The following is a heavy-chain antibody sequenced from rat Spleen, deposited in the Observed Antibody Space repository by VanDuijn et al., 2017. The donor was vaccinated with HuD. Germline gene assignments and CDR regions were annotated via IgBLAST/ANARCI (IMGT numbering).Heavy chain of an antibody. CDR1: GFTFRNFD. CDR3: ARHDYFDY. CDR2: ISSDGRRN. Sequence: EVQMVESGGGLVQPGRSLKLSCEVSGFTFRNFDMAWVRQTPTKGLEWVATISSDGRRNYYRDSVKGRFTISRDNAKSTLYLQMNSLRSEDTATYYCARHDYFDYWGQGVMVTVSS. J-gene: IGHJ2*01. V-gene: IGHV5-29*01.